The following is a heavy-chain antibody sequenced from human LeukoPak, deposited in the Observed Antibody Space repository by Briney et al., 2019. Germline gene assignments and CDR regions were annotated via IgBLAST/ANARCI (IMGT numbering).Heavy chain of an antibody. Sequence: GGSVRVSCEASGYTFSRYDMNWVRQAPGQGLEWMGGMNSNSGNTGYAQKFQVRATMTSNTSISTAYIELSILRSEDTAVYYCAICVRNYYCSGSYYFDYWGQGALVTVSS. V-gene: IGHV1-8*01. CDR2: MNSNSGNT. CDR1: GYTFSRYD. J-gene: IGHJ4*02. D-gene: IGHD3-10*01. CDR3: AICVRNYYCSGSYYFDY.